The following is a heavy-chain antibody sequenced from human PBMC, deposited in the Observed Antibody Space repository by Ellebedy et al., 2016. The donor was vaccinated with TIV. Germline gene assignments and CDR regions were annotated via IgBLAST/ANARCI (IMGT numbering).Heavy chain of an antibody. CDR1: GGSISSSSYF. CDR2: FYYSGNT. CDR3: ARGAAYSSGWYSN. J-gene: IGHJ4*02. Sequence: SETLSLTCTVSGGSISSSSYFWGWIRQPPGKGLEWIGSFYYSGNTYYNPSLKSRVTISVDTSKNQFSLRLTSVTAADTAVYYCARGAAYSSGWYSNWGQGTLVAVSS. V-gene: IGHV4-39*07. D-gene: IGHD6-19*01.